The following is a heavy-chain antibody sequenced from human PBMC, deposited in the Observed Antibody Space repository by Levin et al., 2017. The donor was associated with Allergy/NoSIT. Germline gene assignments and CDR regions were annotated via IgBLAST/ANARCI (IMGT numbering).Heavy chain of an antibody. CDR3: AKDIGSTVTTGFDY. J-gene: IGHJ4*02. CDR1: GFTFDDYA. V-gene: IGHV3-9*01. Sequence: SLKISCAASGFTFDDYAMHWVRQAPGKGLEWVFGFSWNCGSIGYADSVKGRFTISRDNAKNSLYLQMNSLRAEDTALDYGAKDIGSTVTTGFDYWGQGTLVTVSA. D-gene: IGHD4-17*01. CDR2: FSWNCGSI.